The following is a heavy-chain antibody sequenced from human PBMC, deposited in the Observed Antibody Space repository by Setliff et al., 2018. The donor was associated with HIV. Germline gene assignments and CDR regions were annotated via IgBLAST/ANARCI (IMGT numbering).Heavy chain of an antibody. J-gene: IGHJ4*02. CDR3: ATRGRDLGFDY. V-gene: IGHV1-69*13. CDR2: IIPIFGTA. Sequence: ASVKVSCKASGGTFSSYAISWVRQAPGQGLEWMGGIIPIFGTANYAQRFQGRLTITADEYTGTAYMELSSLRSEDTAVYYCATRGRDLGFDYWGQGTLVTVSS. CDR1: GGTFSSYA. D-gene: IGHD1-1*01.